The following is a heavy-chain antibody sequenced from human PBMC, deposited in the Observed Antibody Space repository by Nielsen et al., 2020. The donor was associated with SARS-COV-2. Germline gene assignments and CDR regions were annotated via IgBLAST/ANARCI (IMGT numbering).Heavy chain of an antibody. V-gene: IGHV3-7*05. CDR2: INPDGSMK. CDR3: LQGGAS. Sequence: GESLKISCAASGFSFRTSWMNWVRQGPGKRLEWVANINPDGSMKRHVDSVMGRFTISRDNARDSLYLQINNLRAEDTAIYYCLQGGASWGQGTLVTVSS. CDR1: GFSFRTSW. D-gene: IGHD1-1*01. J-gene: IGHJ5*02.